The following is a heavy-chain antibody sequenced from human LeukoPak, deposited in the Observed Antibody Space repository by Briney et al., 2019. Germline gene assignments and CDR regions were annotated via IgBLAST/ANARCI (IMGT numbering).Heavy chain of an antibody. D-gene: IGHD1-26*01. CDR2: IKSNPDGGTA. Sequence: PGGSLRLSCAASRFTFTYAWMTWVRQAPGKGLEGVGRIKSNPDGGTADYAAPVKGRFTISRDDSRNTLYLQMNNLEIDDTAVYFCSTAVNGSYFDWGQGTLVIVSS. J-gene: IGHJ1*01. CDR3: STAVNGSYFD. V-gene: IGHV3-15*01. CDR1: RFTFTYAW.